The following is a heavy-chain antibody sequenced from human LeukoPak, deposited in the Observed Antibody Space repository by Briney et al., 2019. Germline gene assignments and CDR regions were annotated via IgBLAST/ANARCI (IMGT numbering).Heavy chain of an antibody. V-gene: IGHV4-39*02. D-gene: IGHD4-17*01. CDR3: ASGTFDDYGDYDRGDYFDH. Sequence: PSETLSLTCTVSGGSITSSSSYWGCVRQPPGKGPEWIGSIYYSGLTYDNPSLKSRVSISVDPAKNPFSLKVTSVTAADTAVYYCASGTFDDYGDYDRGDYFDHWGQGTLVTVSS. CDR1: GGSITSSSSY. J-gene: IGHJ4*02. CDR2: IYYSGLT.